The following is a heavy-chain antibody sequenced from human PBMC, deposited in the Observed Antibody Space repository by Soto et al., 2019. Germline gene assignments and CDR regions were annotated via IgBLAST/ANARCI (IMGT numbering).Heavy chain of an antibody. CDR2: INHSGST. CDR3: ARGPNIVLMVYAALDY. V-gene: IGHV4-34*01. CDR1: GGSFSGYY. J-gene: IGHJ4*02. Sequence: LSLTCAVYGGSFSGYYWSWIRQPPGKGLEWIGEINHSGSTNYNPSLKSRVTISVDTSKNQFSLKLSSVTAADTAVYYCARGPNIVLMVYAALDYWGQGTLVTVSS. D-gene: IGHD2-8*01.